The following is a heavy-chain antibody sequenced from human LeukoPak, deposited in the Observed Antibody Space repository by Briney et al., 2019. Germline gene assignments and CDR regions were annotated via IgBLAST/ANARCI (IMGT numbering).Heavy chain of an antibody. CDR2: IGGSGIRT. Sequence: KSVGSLRLSCSASGFTFTTYGMNWVRQAPGKGLEWVSGIGGSGIRTYYADSVKGRFTISRDNSKNTLYLQMTSLRDEDTAVYYCAKDSHWILFDDWGQGTLVTVSS. V-gene: IGHV3-23*01. D-gene: IGHD2-2*03. CDR3: AKDSHWILFDD. J-gene: IGHJ4*02. CDR1: GFTFTTYG.